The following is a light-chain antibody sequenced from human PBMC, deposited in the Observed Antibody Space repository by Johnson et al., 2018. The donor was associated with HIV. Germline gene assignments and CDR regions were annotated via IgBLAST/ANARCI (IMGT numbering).Light chain of an antibody. V-gene: IGLV1-51*01. J-gene: IGLJ1*01. Sequence: QSVLTQPPSVSAAPGQKVTISCSGSSSNIGNNYVSWYQQLPGTAPKLLIYDNHKRPSGIPDRFYGSKSGTSATLGITGLQTEDEAEYYCGTWDSSLSAYVFGTGTKVTVL. CDR3: GTWDSSLSAYV. CDR2: DNH. CDR1: SSNIGNNY.